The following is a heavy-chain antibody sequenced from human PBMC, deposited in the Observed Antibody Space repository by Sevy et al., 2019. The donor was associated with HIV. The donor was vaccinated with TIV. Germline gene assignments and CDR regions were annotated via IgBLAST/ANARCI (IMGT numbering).Heavy chain of an antibody. CDR2: LSFGCGKI. V-gene: IGHV3-23*01. D-gene: IGHD2-8*01. Sequence: GGSLRLSCAASGFTFNIYSMSWVRQTPGKGLEWVATLSFGCGKINHADSVKGRFTMSRDDPKNAVYLQMNNLRVEDTAIYYCAREGCTKPHDYWGQGTLVTVSS. CDR1: GFTFNIYS. J-gene: IGHJ4*02. CDR3: AREGCTKPHDY.